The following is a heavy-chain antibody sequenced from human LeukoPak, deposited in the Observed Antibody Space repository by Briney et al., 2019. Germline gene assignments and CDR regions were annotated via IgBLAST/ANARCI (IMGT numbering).Heavy chain of an antibody. D-gene: IGHD1-26*01. CDR2: IYSGGST. J-gene: IGHJ4*02. CDR3: ARDVSGRGDFDY. CDR1: GFTVSSNY. Sequence: PGGSLRLSCAASGFTVSSNYMSWVRQAPGKGLEWVSVIYSGGSTYYADSVKGRFTISRDNSKNTLYLRMNSLRAEDTAVYYCARDVSGRGDFDYWGQGTLVTVSS. V-gene: IGHV3-53*01.